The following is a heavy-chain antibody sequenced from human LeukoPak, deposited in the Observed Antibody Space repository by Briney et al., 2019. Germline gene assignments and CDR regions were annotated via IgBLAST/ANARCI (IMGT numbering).Heavy chain of an antibody. Sequence: LSGGSLRLSCAASGFTFSSYAMSWVRQAPGKGLEWVSAISGSGDSTYYGDSVKGRFTISRDNSKNTLYLQMNSLRAEDTAVYYCAKTRPLDSSSWSHGDYWGQGTLVTVSS. CDR2: ISGSGDST. J-gene: IGHJ4*02. D-gene: IGHD6-13*01. CDR3: AKTRPLDSSSWSHGDY. V-gene: IGHV3-23*01. CDR1: GFTFSSYA.